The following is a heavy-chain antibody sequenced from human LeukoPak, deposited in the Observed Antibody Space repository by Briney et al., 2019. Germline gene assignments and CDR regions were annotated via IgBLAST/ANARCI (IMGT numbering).Heavy chain of an antibody. Sequence: GGSLRLSCAASGFTFSTYWMTWVRQAPGKGLEWVANMKRDGSEVYYANSVKGHFTISRNNAKNSLYLQMNSLRAEDTAVYYCARYTEYYFDYWGQGTLVTVSS. CDR2: MKRDGSEV. V-gene: IGHV3-7*01. CDR3: ARYTEYYFDY. D-gene: IGHD2-2*02. J-gene: IGHJ4*02. CDR1: GFTFSTYW.